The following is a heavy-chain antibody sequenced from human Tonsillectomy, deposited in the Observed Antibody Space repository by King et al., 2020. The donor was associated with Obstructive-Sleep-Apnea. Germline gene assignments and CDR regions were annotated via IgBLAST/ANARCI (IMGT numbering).Heavy chain of an antibody. CDR3: VKARGSSAWSGPDY. D-gene: IGHD6-19*01. CDR1: GYTFTNYA. J-gene: IGHJ4*02. CDR2: INTNTGNP. V-gene: IGHV7-4-1*02. Sequence: VQLVESGSELKKPGASVKVSCKASGYTFTNYAMNWVRQAPGQGLEWMGWINTNTGNPTYAQALTGRFVFSLDTSVSTAYLQISNLEAEDPAVYYCVKARGSSAWSGPDYWGQGTLVTVSS.